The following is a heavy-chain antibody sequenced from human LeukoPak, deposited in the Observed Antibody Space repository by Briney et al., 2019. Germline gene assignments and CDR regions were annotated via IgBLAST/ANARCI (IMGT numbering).Heavy chain of an antibody. V-gene: IGHV4-4*09. D-gene: IGHD3-22*01. CDR1: GGSISSYY. J-gene: IGHJ4*02. CDR3: ARHVPTKYYYDSSGYVDY. CDR2: IYTSGST. Sequence: SETLSLTCTVSGGSISSYYWSWIRQPPGKGLEWTGYIYTSGSTNYNPSLKSRVTISVDTSKNQFSLKLSSVTAADTAVYYCARHVPTKYYYDSSGYVDYWGQGTLVTVSS.